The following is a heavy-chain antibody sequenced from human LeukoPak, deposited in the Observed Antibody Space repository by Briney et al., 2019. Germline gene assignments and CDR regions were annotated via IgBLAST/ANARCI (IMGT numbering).Heavy chain of an antibody. CDR1: GFTFINYC. Sequence: GGSLRLSCAASGFTFINYCMHWVRQAPGKGLVWVSRINGDGSTISYADSVKGRFTISRDNAKNTLYLQMNSLRAEDTAVYYCAKEAAAADFDYWGQGTLVTVSP. CDR2: INGDGSTI. V-gene: IGHV3-74*01. CDR3: AKEAAAADFDY. J-gene: IGHJ4*02. D-gene: IGHD6-13*01.